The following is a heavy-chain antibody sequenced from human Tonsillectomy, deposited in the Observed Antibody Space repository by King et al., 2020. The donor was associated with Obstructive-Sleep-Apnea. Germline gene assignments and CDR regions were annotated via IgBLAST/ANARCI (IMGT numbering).Heavy chain of an antibody. CDR1: GYSISSGYY. Sequence: QLQESGPGLVKPSETLSLPCTVSGYSISSGYYWGWIRQPPGKGLEWIGSIYHSGSTYYNPSLKSRVTISVDTSKNQFSLKLSSVTAADTAVYYCARDYYYDSSGYYVDYWGQGTLVTVSS. V-gene: IGHV4-38-2*02. CDR3: ARDYYYDSSGYYVDY. D-gene: IGHD3-22*01. J-gene: IGHJ4*02. CDR2: IYHSGST.